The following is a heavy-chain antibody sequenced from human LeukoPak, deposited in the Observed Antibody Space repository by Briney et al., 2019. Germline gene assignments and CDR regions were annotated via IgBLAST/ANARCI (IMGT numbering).Heavy chain of an antibody. CDR1: GFTFDDYG. D-gene: IGHD3-10*01. J-gene: IGHJ4*02. V-gene: IGHV3-20*04. CDR3: ASTAGLLWFGDGYFDY. Sequence: GGSLRLSCAASGFTFDDYGMSWVRQAPGKGLEWVSGINWNGGSTGYADSVKGRFTISRDNAKNSLYLQMTSLRAEDTALYYCASTAGLLWFGDGYFDYWGQGTLVTVSS. CDR2: INWNGGST.